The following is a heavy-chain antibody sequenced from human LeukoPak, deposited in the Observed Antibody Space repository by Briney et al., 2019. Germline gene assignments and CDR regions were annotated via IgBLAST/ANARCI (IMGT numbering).Heavy chain of an antibody. CDR3: ARGAYYYDSSYFDY. V-gene: IGHV4-4*02. D-gene: IGHD3-22*01. CDR2: IYHSGST. Sequence: SGTLSLTCAVSGGSISTSNWWSWVRQPPGKGPEWIGEIYHSGSTNYNPSLKSRVTISVDKSKNQFSLKLSSVTAADTAVYYCARGAYYYDSSYFDYWGQGTLVTVSS. J-gene: IGHJ4*02. CDR1: GGSISTSNW.